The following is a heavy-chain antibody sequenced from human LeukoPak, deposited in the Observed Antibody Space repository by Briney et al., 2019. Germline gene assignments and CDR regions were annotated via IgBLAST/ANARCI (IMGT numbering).Heavy chain of an antibody. CDR3: ARVPITMVRGVIINDAFDI. Sequence: PSETLSLTCAAYGGSFSGYYWSWIRQPPGKGLEWIGEINHSGSTNYNPSLKSRVTISVDTSKNQFSLKLSSVTAADTAVYYCARVPITMVRGVIINDAFDIWGQGTMVTVSS. J-gene: IGHJ3*02. CDR2: INHSGST. V-gene: IGHV4-34*01. D-gene: IGHD3-10*01. CDR1: GGSFSGYY.